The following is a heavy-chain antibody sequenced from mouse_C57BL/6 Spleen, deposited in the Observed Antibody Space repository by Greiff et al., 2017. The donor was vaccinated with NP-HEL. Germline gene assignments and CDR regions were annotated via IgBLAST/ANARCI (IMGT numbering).Heavy chain of an antibody. CDR1: GFTFSSYA. CDR3: TRETITTVEGYFDV. CDR2: ISSGGDYI. D-gene: IGHD1-1*01. Sequence: EVKLMESGEGLVKPGGSLKLSCAASGFTFSSYAMSWVRQTPEKRLEWVAYISSGGDYIYYADTVKGRFTISRDNARNTLYLQMSSLKSEDTAMYYCTRETITTVEGYFDVWGTGTTVTVSS. V-gene: IGHV5-9-1*02. J-gene: IGHJ1*03.